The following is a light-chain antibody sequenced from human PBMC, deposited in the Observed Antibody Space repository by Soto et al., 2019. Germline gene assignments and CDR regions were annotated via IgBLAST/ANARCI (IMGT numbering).Light chain of an antibody. Sequence: LVITQSSATLSVLSGERATLSCRGSQRVSSNLAWYQQKPGEAHRLIIYGASTRATGIPARFSGSGSGTEFTLTISSLQSADFAVYYCQQYNNWPPWAFGQGTKVDIK. CDR2: GAS. CDR1: QRVSSN. J-gene: IGKJ1*01. CDR3: QQYNNWPPWA. V-gene: IGKV3-15*01.